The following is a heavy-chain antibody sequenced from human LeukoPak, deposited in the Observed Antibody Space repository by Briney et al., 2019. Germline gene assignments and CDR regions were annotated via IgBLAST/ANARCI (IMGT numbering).Heavy chain of an antibody. CDR3: ARYWGAAAGPENDAFDI. CDR1: GGTFSSYA. V-gene: IGHV1-69*13. Sequence: SVKVSCQASGGTFSSYAISWVRQAPGQGLEWMGGIIPIFGTANYAQKFQGRVTITPDESTSTAYMELSSLRSEDTAVYYCARYWGAAAGPENDAFDIWGQGTMVTVSS. J-gene: IGHJ3*02. D-gene: IGHD6-13*01. CDR2: IIPIFGTA.